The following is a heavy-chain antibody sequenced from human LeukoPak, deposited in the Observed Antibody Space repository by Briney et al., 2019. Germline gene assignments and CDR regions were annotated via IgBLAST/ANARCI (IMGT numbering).Heavy chain of an antibody. Sequence: PGGSLRLSCAASGFTFSSYSMNWVRQAPGKGLEWVSYISGTSNTIYYADSVKGRFTISRDYAKNSLFLQMNSLRDEDTAVYYGARGVGATNPFDYWGQGTLVTVSS. CDR3: ARGVGATNPFDY. J-gene: IGHJ4*02. CDR1: GFTFSSYS. V-gene: IGHV3-48*02. D-gene: IGHD1-26*01. CDR2: ISGTSNTI.